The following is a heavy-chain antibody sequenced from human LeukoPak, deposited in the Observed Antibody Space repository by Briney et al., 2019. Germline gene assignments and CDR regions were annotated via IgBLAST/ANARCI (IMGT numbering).Heavy chain of an antibody. CDR1: GYSISSGYY. Sequence: SETLSLTCAVSGYSISSGYYWGWIRQPPGQGLEWIGSIYHSGSTYYNPSLKSRVTISVDTSKNQFSLKLSSVTAADTAVYYCARLVVPAAILDYWGQGTLVTVSS. J-gene: IGHJ4*02. D-gene: IGHD2-2*01. CDR2: IYHSGST. V-gene: IGHV4-38-2*01. CDR3: ARLVVPAAILDY.